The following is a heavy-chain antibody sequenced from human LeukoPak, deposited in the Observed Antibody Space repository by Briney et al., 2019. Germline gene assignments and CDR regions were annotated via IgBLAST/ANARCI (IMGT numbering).Heavy chain of an antibody. J-gene: IGHJ4*02. V-gene: IGHV4-59*08. Sequence: SETLSLTCTVSGGSITSYYWNWIRQPPGKGLEWIGYIHDSGSSNYNPSLKSRVTISLDTSKNQFSLKLTSVTAADTAVYYCARRAYLSGYFTLDYWGQGSLVTVSS. CDR1: GGSITSYY. CDR3: ARRAYLSGYFTLDY. D-gene: IGHD3-3*01. CDR2: IHDSGSS.